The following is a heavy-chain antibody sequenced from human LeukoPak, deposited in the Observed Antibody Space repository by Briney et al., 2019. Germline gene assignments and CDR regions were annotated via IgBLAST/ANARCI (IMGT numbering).Heavy chain of an antibody. D-gene: IGHD6-13*01. CDR2: IYYSGST. Sequence: SETLSLTCTVSGGSISSYYWSWIRQPPGKGLEWIGYIYYSGSTNYNPSLKSRVTISVDTSKNQFSLKLSSVTAADTAVYYCASQVAAAGWHFDYWGQGTLVTVSS. CDR1: GGSISSYY. J-gene: IGHJ4*02. CDR3: ASQVAAAGWHFDY. V-gene: IGHV4-59*08.